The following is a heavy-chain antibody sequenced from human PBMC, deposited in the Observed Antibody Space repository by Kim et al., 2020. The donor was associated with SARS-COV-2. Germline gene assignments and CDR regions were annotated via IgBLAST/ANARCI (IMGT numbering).Heavy chain of an antibody. CDR2: ISYDGSNK. J-gene: IGHJ4*01. V-gene: IGHV3-30*04. Sequence: GGSLRLSCAASGFTFSSYAMHWVRQAPGKGQEWVAVISYDGSNKYYADSVKGRFTISRDNSKNTLYLQMNSLRAEDTAVYYCARDWGRGIVVVQAAPDY. CDR1: GFTFSSYA. CDR3: ARDWGRGIVVVQAAPDY. D-gene: IGHD2-2*01.